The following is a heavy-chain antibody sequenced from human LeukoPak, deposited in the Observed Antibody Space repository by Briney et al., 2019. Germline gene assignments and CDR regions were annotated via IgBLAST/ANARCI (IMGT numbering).Heavy chain of an antibody. Sequence: GASVTVSCKASGGTFSSYAISWVRQAPGQGLEWMGGIIPIFGTANYAQKFQGRVTITADESTSTAYMELSSLRSEDTAVYYCARGGQQLVRRTIDYWGQGTLVTVSS. CDR1: GGTFSSYA. CDR2: IIPIFGTA. CDR3: ARGGQQLVRRTIDY. V-gene: IGHV1-69*13. D-gene: IGHD6-13*01. J-gene: IGHJ4*02.